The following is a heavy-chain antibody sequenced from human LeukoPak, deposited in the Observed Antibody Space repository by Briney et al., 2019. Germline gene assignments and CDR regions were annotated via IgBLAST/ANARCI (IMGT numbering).Heavy chain of an antibody. Sequence: PSETLSLTCTVSGGSINNYYWSWIRQPPGKGLEWIGYIYYSGSTYYNPSLKSRVTISVDTSKNQFSLKLSSVTAADTAVYYCARVEVAGIFDYWGQGTLVTVSS. CDR2: IYYSGST. D-gene: IGHD6-19*01. CDR3: ARVEVAGIFDY. J-gene: IGHJ4*02. CDR1: GGSINNYY. V-gene: IGHV4-59*12.